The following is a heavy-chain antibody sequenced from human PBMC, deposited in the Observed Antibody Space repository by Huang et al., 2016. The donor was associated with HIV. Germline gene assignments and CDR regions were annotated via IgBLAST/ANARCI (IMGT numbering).Heavy chain of an antibody. CDR3: AKDDRGGSIDY. D-gene: IGHD2-15*01. Sequence: EVQLVESGGIVIQPGGSLRLSCTASGFTFSDYNMQWVRQAPGKGLEWVSIINSDGGHTSYADSVKGRFTISRDNTKNSLYLQMSSLRTEDTALYHRAKDDRGGSIDYWGQGTLVTVSS. CDR2: INSDGGHT. V-gene: IGHV3-43*01. J-gene: IGHJ4*02. CDR1: GFTFSDYN.